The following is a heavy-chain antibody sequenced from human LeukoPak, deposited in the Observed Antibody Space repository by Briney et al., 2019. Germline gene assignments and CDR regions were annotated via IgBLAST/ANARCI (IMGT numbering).Heavy chain of an antibody. CDR1: GGSICRGGYY. V-gene: IGHV4-31*03. CDR2: IYYGGVN. J-gene: IGHJ5*02. D-gene: IGHD6-19*01. CDR3: AREWLVFWFDP. Sequence: PSETLSHTCTVSGGSICRGGYYWSWIRHHPGKGLESMGYIYYGGVNYYNPSLKSGATISVDTPKKQFSLKLSPVTDADRPGYICAREWLVFWFDPRGEGAL.